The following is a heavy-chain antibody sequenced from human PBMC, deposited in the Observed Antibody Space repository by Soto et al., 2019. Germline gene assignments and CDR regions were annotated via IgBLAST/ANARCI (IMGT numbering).Heavy chain of an antibody. CDR3: ARASSSSWYVSQYGMDV. CDR2: INHSGST. Sequence: SETLSLTCTVSGGSISSGDYYWSWIRQPPGKGLEWIGEINHSGSTNYNPSLKSRVTISVDTSKNQLSLKLSSVTAADTAVYYCARASSSSWYVSQYGMDVWGQGTTVTVSS. D-gene: IGHD6-13*01. CDR1: GGSISSGDYY. V-gene: IGHV4-61*08. J-gene: IGHJ6*02.